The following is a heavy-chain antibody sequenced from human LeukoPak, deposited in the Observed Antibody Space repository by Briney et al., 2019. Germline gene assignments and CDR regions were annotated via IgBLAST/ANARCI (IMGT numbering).Heavy chain of an antibody. CDR3: ARETEPLDYGDSTNLDY. CDR2: IGSRTGNI. J-gene: IGHJ4*02. V-gene: IGHV3-21*01. Sequence: PLSPSCALYALSSSMYSTNWDSQLQRNWLEWVAFIGSRTGNIYYADSVKGRFTISRDNPKNSLYLQMNSLRAEDTAVYYCARETEPLDYGDSTNLDYWGQGTLVTVSS. D-gene: IGHD4-17*01. CDR1: ALSSSMYS.